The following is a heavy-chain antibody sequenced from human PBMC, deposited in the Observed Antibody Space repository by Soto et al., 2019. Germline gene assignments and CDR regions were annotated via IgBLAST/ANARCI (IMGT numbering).Heavy chain of an antibody. D-gene: IGHD3-10*01. J-gene: IGHJ4*02. CDR1: GDSVSSNSYY. V-gene: IGHV4-61*01. CDR3: ARDLAPNGSGTHTFDY. Sequence: PSETLSLTCTVSGDSVSSNSYYWSWIRQPPGKGLEFIGYIYYSGSTNYNPSLKSRVTISLDTSKNQFSLRLSSVTAADTAVYYCARDLAPNGSGTHTFDYWGQGTLVTVSS. CDR2: IYYSGST.